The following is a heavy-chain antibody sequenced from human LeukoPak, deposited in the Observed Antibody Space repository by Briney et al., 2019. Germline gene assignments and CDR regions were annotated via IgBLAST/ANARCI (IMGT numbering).Heavy chain of an antibody. CDR3: ARDSYPYSPSGAFDI. D-gene: IGHD5-12*01. CDR2: ISSSSSYI. V-gene: IGHV3-21*01. CDR1: GFTFSSYS. Sequence: GGSLRLSCAASGFTFSSYSMNWVRQAPGKGLEWVSSISSSSSYIYYADSVKGRFTISRDDAKNSLYLQMNSLRAEDTAVYYCARDSYPYSPSGAFDIWGQGTMVTVSS. J-gene: IGHJ3*02.